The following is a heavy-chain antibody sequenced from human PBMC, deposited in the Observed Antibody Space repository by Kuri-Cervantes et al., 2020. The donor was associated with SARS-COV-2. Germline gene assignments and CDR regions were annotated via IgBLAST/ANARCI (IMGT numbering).Heavy chain of an antibody. J-gene: IGHJ6*02. CDR3: ARGSVGITIFGVVTIPPYGMDV. CDR1: GYTFTSYG. V-gene: IGHV1-2*04. D-gene: IGHD3-3*01. CDR2: INPNSGGT. Sequence: ASVKVSCKASGYTFTSYGISWVRQAPGQGLEWMGWINPNSGGTNYAQKFQGWVTMTRDTSISTAYMELSRLRSDDTAVYYCARGSVGITIFGVVTIPPYGMDVWGQGTTVTVSS.